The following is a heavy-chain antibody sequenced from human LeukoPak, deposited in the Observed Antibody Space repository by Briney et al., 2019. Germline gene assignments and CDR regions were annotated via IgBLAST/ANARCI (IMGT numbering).Heavy chain of an antibody. D-gene: IGHD3-10*01. V-gene: IGHV4-34*01. CDR2: INHSGST. CDR1: GGSFSGYY. J-gene: IGHJ4*02. Sequence: SETLSLTCAVYGGSFSGYYWSWIRQPPGKGLEWIGEINHSGSTNYNPSPKSRVTISVDTSKNQFSLKLSSVTAADTAVYYCARSMARGVPFDYWGQGTLVTVSS. CDR3: ARSMARGVPFDY.